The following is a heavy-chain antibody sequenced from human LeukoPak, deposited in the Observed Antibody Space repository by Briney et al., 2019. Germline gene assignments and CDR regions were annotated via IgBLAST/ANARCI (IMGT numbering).Heavy chain of an antibody. CDR3: AGHVNYYDSSGYYYNAFDI. Sequence: GESLKISCQGSGYSFTSYWIGWVRQMPGKGLEWMGIIYPGDSDTRYSPSFQGQVTISADKSISTAYLQWSSLKASDTAMYYCAGHVNYYDSSGYYYNAFDIWGQGTMVTVSS. V-gene: IGHV5-51*01. CDR2: IYPGDSDT. J-gene: IGHJ3*02. D-gene: IGHD3-22*01. CDR1: GYSFTSYW.